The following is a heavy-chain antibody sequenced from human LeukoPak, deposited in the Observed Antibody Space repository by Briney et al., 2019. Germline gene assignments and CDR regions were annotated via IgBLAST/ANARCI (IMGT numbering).Heavy chain of an antibody. V-gene: IGHV1-8*01. Sequence: ASVKVSCKASGYTFTSYDINWVRQATGQGLEWMGWMNPNSGNTGYAQKFQGRVTMTRNTSISTAYMELSSLRSEDTAVYYCAKGYLGSSWYSYYYGMDVWGQGTTVTVSS. CDR2: MNPNSGNT. CDR1: GYTFTSYD. CDR3: AKGYLGSSWYSYYYGMDV. D-gene: IGHD6-13*01. J-gene: IGHJ6*02.